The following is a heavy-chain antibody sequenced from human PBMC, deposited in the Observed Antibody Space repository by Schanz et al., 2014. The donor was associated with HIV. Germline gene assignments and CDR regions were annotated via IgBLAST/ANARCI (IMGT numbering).Heavy chain of an antibody. Sequence: VQLVQSGAEVKRPGASVTVSCTAAGSTFPDLDVNWVRQAAGQGLEWMAWINPKSGNTGYAQRFQGRVTMTTDTSTSTAYMELRSLRSDDTAVYYCAKDRGLIVPDFDVWTQVDGMDVWGQGTTLTVSS. CDR2: INPKSGNT. J-gene: IGHJ6*02. V-gene: IGHV1-8*01. D-gene: IGHD3-10*01. CDR1: GSTFPDLD. CDR3: AKDRGLIVPDFDVWTQVDGMDV.